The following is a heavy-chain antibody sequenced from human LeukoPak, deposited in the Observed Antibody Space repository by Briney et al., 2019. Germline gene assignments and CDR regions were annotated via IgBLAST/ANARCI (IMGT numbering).Heavy chain of an antibody. D-gene: IGHD5-12*01. V-gene: IGHV1-8*01. J-gene: IGHJ4*02. Sequence: VASVKVSCKASGYTFSSYDINWVRQATGQGLEWMGWMNPNSGNTGYAQKFQGRVTLTRDTSMSTVHMELSSLRSEDTAVYYCASRRAFLGGYIGYRGQGTLVTVSS. CDR2: MNPNSGNT. CDR3: ASRRAFLGGYIGY. CDR1: GYTFSSYD.